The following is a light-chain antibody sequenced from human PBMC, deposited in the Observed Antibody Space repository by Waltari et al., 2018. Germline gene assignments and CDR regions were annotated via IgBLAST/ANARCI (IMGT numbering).Light chain of an antibody. CDR2: SNE. CDR3: AAWDDSLHAVL. Sequence: QSVLTQPPSASGTPGQRVTISCSGGSSNIGSNIVNWYKQVPGTAPQLLLYSNEQRPTGVPDRFSGSKSGTSASLAISGLQSDDEADYYCAAWDDSLHAVLFGGGTKLTAL. V-gene: IGLV1-44*01. CDR1: SSNIGSNI. J-gene: IGLJ2*01.